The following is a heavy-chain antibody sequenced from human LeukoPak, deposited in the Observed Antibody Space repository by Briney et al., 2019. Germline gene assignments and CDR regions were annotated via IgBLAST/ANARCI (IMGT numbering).Heavy chain of an antibody. V-gene: IGHV1-69*01. D-gene: IGHD5-18*01. CDR3: ARDRGDSYGLHWYFDL. CDR1: GGTFSSYA. Sequence: GASVKVSCKASGGTFSSYAISWVRQAPGQGLEWMGGIIPIFGTANYAQKFQGRVTITADESTSTAYMELSSLRSEDTAVYYCARDRGDSYGLHWYFDLWGRGTLVTVSS. CDR2: IIPIFGTA. J-gene: IGHJ2*01.